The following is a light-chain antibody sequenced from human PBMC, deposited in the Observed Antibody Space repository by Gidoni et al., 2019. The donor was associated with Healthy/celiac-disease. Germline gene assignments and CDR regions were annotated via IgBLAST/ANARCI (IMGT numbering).Light chain of an antibody. CDR1: SSNIGNNY. CDR3: GTWDSSLSAVV. V-gene: IGLV1-51*01. CDR2: DNN. J-gene: IGLJ2*01. Sequence: QSVLTQPPSVSAAPGQKFTISCSGSSSNIGNNYLSWYQQLPGTSPKLLIYDNNKRPSGIPDRFSGSKSGTSATLGITGLQTGDEADYYCGTWDSSLSAVVFGGGTKLTVL.